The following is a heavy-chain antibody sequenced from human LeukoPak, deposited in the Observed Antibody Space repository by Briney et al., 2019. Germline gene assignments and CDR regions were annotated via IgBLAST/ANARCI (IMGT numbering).Heavy chain of an antibody. CDR3: AREGLHYDFWSGYQYYFDY. CDR2: ISSSSSHI. D-gene: IGHD3-3*01. CDR1: GFTFRSYS. V-gene: IGHV3-21*01. J-gene: IGHJ4*02. Sequence: KPGGSLRLSCAASGFTFRSYSMNWVRQAPGKGLEGVSSISSSSSHIYYADSVKGRFTISRDNAKNSLYLQMNSLRAEDTAVYYCAREGLHYDFWSGYQYYFDYWGQGTLVTVSS.